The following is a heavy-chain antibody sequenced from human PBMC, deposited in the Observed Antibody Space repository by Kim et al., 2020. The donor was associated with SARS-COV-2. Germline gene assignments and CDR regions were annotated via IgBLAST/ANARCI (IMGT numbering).Heavy chain of an antibody. CDR1: GGSISSYY. CDR3: ARDFSYYPYYYYYGMDV. Sequence: SETLSLTCTVSGGSISSYYWSWIRQPAGKGLEWIGRIYTSGSTNYNPSLKSRVTMSVDTSKNQFSLKLSSVTAADTAVYYCARDFSYYPYYYYYGMDVWGQGTTVTVSS. D-gene: IGHD3-22*01. CDR2: IYTSGST. V-gene: IGHV4-4*07. J-gene: IGHJ6*02.